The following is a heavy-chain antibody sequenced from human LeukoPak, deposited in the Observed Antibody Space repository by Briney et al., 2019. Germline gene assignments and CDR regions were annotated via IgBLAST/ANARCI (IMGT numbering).Heavy chain of an antibody. Sequence: SETLSLTCAVYGGSFSAYYWTWIRQPPGKGLEWIGEINHGGSTNYDPSLKSRVTISIDTAKNQFSLKMSSVTAADTAVYFCARVGSSSCVDYWGQGTLVTVSS. CDR3: ARVGSSSCVDY. V-gene: IGHV4-34*01. CDR2: INHGGST. J-gene: IGHJ4*02. CDR1: GGSFSAYY. D-gene: IGHD6-13*01.